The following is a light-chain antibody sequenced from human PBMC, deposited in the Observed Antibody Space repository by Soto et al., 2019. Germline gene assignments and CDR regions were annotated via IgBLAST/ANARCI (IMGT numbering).Light chain of an antibody. CDR2: EVS. CDR1: SSDVGGYDY. V-gene: IGLV2-14*01. J-gene: IGLJ1*01. Sequence: QSVLTQPASVSGSPGQSITISCTGTSSDVGGYDYVSWYQLHPGKAPKLMVFEVSNRPSGVSYRFSGSKSGNTASLTISGLQAEDEADYFCSSYSISTAYLFGTWPKV. CDR3: SSYSISTAYL.